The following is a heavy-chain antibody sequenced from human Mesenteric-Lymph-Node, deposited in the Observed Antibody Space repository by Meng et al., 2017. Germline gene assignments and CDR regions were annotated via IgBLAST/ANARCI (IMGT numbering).Heavy chain of an antibody. CDR2: NYHRGSG. D-gene: IGHD6-19*01. J-gene: IGHJ1*01. Sequence: VQLTEGGPALLTRSGLPFRALAGTGSSIRRVHWWSWVRQHPGKGLGWTGQNYHRGSGNYKPSLKSRVTISADKYKIHSSQKLSSVTDADTVVYYCARTFRSGWSPFQHWGQRTLVTVSS. V-gene: IGHV4-4*02. CDR3: ARTFRSGWSPFQH. CDR1: GSSIRRVHW.